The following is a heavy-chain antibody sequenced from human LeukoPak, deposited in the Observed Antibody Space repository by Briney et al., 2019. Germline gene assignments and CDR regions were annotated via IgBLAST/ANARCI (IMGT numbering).Heavy chain of an antibody. CDR2: IYYSGST. J-gene: IGHJ4*02. CDR1: GGSISSYY. Sequence: SETLSLTCTVSGGSISSYYWSWIRQPPRKGLEWIGYIYYSGSTNYNPSLKSRVTISVDTSKDQFSLKLSSVTAADTAVYYCATESHYYDSSGYYTTLNDYWGQGTLVTVSS. CDR3: ATESHYYDSSGYYTTLNDY. V-gene: IGHV4-59*01. D-gene: IGHD3-22*01.